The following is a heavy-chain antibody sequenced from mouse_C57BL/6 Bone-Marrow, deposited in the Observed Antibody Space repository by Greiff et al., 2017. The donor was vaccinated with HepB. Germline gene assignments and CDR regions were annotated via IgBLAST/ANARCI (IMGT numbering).Heavy chain of an antibody. D-gene: IGHD2-3*01. CDR2: ISSGSSTI. CDR1: GFTFSDYG. V-gene: IGHV5-17*01. CDR3: ARPGGYYTWFAY. Sequence: EVHLVESGGGLVKPGGSLKLSCAASGFTFSDYGMHWVRQAPEKGLEWVAYISSGSSTIYYADTVKGRFTISRDNAKNTLCLQMTSRRSEDTAMYYCARPGGYYTWFAYWGQGTLVTVSA. J-gene: IGHJ3*01.